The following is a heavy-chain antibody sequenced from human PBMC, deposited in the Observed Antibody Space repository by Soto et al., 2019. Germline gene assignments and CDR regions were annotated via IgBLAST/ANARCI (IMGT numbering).Heavy chain of an antibody. V-gene: IGHV3-23*01. D-gene: IGHD2-8*02. CDR1: GFTFNTYA. Sequence: EVQLRESGGGLIQPGWSLRLSCGASGFTFNTYAMSWVRQVPGKGLEWVSAISDSGDSTYYADSVKGRFTISRDNSKNTLYLQMDSLRAEDTALYYCASSWSLASWGQGTLVTVSS. CDR2: ISDSGDST. CDR3: ASSWSLAS. J-gene: IGHJ4*02.